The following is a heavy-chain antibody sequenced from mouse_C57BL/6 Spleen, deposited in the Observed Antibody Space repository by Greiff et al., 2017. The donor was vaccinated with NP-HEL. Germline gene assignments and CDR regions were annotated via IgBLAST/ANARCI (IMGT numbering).Heavy chain of an antibody. V-gene: IGHV1-59*01. D-gene: IGHD1-1*01. Sequence: QVQLQQPGAELVRPGTSVKLSCKASGYTFTSYWMHWVKQRPGQGLEWIGVIDPSDSYTNYNQKFKGKATLTVDTSSSTAYMQLSSLTSEDSAVYYCARGRDGSSVFDYWGQGTTLTVSS. CDR2: IDPSDSYT. J-gene: IGHJ2*01. CDR1: GYTFTSYW. CDR3: ARGRDGSSVFDY.